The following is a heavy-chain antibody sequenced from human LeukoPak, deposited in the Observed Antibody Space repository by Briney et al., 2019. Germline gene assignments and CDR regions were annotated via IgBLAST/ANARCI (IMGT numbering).Heavy chain of an antibody. D-gene: IGHD4-23*01. CDR3: AKDFVADYGGFYFDY. Sequence: PGGSLRLSCAASGFTFSSYEMHWVRQAPGKGLEWVSYIDSSGSTIYYADPVKGRFTISRDNAKNTLDLRMNSLRPDDTAVYYCAKDFVADYGGFYFDYWGQGTPATVSP. V-gene: IGHV3-48*03. J-gene: IGHJ4*02. CDR2: IDSSGSTI. CDR1: GFTFSSYE.